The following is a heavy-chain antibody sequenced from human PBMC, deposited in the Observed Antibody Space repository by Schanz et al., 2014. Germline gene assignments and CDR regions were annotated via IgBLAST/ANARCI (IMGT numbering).Heavy chain of an antibody. CDR3: TRGGYSYALSAFDI. V-gene: IGHV1-18*01. CDR1: GYTFTSHG. Sequence: QVHLVQSGAEVKKPGSSVKVSCKASGYTFTSHGISWVRQAPEQGLEWMGWITAYNGDTNYALKLQGRVTMTTDTSTGTAYMELRSLRSDDTALYYCTRGGYSYALSAFDIWGQGTMVTVSS. J-gene: IGHJ3*02. CDR2: ITAYNGDT. D-gene: IGHD5-18*01.